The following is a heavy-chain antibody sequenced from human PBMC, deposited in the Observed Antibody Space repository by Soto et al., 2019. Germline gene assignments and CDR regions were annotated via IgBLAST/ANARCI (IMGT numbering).Heavy chain of an antibody. D-gene: IGHD3-3*01. CDR2: LYSSGKT. V-gene: IGHV4-39*01. CDR3: ERIPFDFTEPFDY. CDR1: GGSVRSSGYY. Sequence: SETLSLTCTVSGGSVRSSGYYWAWIRQPPGKGLEWIGSLYSSGKTYRNPSLKSRVTMSDDTSKNQLSLRLSSVTAADTAVYYCERIPFDFTEPFDYWGQGTLVTVSS. J-gene: IGHJ4*02.